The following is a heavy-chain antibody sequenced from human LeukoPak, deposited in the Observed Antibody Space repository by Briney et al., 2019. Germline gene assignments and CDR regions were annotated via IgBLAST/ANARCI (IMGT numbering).Heavy chain of an antibody. CDR1: GFTFSASD. J-gene: IGHJ4*02. CDR3: AKGRDYYDSSGYYYADY. D-gene: IGHD3-22*01. CDR2: ISYDGSNK. V-gene: IGHV3-30*18. Sequence: GGSLRLSCAASGFTFSASDMSWVRQTPGKGLEWVAVISYDGSNKYYADSVKGRFTISRDNSKNTLYLQMNSLRAEDTAVYYCAKGRDYYDSSGYYYADYWGQGTLVTVSS.